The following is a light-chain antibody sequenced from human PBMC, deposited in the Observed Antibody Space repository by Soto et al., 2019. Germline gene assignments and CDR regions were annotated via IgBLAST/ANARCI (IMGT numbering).Light chain of an antibody. CDR2: GAS. V-gene: IGKV3-20*01. CDR1: QSIGGNF. Sequence: EIVLTQSPGTLSLSPGEGAILSCRASQSIGGNFLAWYQQRRGQAPRLLIHGASNRATGIPDRFSGSGSGTDFTLTITRLEPEDFAVYYCQQYGGSPRTCGQGTKVDIK. CDR3: QQYGGSPRT. J-gene: IGKJ1*01.